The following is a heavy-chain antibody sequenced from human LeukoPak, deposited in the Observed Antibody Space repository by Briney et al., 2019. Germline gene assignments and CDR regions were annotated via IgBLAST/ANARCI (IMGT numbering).Heavy chain of an antibody. Sequence: PSETLSLTCTVSGGSITTYYWSWLRQPPGKGLEWIGYIYSTGTTTYNPSLRSRVTISLDTSKNQFSLKLSSVTAADTAVYYCARTFPVAGTYYGMDVWGQGTTVTVS. J-gene: IGHJ6*02. CDR2: IYSTGTT. D-gene: IGHD6-19*01. CDR1: GGSITTYY. CDR3: ARTFPVAGTYYGMDV. V-gene: IGHV4-59*01.